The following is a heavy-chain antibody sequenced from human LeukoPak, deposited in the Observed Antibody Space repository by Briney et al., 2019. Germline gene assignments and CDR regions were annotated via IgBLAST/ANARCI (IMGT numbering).Heavy chain of an antibody. D-gene: IGHD2/OR15-2a*01. CDR1: GGSISSSFYY. J-gene: IGHJ5*02. CDR3: ARKYPDHWFDP. CDR2: IYHSGST. V-gene: IGHV4-39*07. Sequence: PSETLSLTCTVSGGSISSSFYYWGWIRQPPGKGLEWIGSIYHSGSTYYNLSLKSRVTMSVDTSKNQFSLKLRSVTAADTAVYYCARKYPDHWFDPWGQGTLVTVSS.